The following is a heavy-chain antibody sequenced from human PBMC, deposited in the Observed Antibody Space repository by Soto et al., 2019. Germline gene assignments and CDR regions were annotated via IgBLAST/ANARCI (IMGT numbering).Heavy chain of an antibody. CDR3: ARDPPPRITMNAFDI. CDR2: IKQDGSEK. J-gene: IGHJ3*02. CDR1: GFTFSSYW. V-gene: IGHV3-7*03. D-gene: IGHD3-22*01. Sequence: PGGSLRLSCAASGFTFSSYWMSWVRQAPGKGLEWVANIKQDGSEKYYVDSVKGRFTISRDNAKSSLYLQMNSLRAEDTAVYYCARDPPPRITMNAFDIWGQGTMVTVSS.